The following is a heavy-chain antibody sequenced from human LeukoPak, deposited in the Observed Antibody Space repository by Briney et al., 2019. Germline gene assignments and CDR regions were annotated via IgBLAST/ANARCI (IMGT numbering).Heavy chain of an antibody. CDR2: ISAYNGNT. CDR1: GYTFTSYG. Sequence: ASVTVTCKASGYTFTSYGISWVRQAPGQGLEWMGWISAYNGNTNYAQKLQGRVTMTTDTSTSTAYMELRSLRSDDTAVYYCARVRDRVRGAPFDYWCQGTLVTVSS. D-gene: IGHD3-10*01. V-gene: IGHV1-18*01. J-gene: IGHJ4*02. CDR3: ARVRDRVRGAPFDY.